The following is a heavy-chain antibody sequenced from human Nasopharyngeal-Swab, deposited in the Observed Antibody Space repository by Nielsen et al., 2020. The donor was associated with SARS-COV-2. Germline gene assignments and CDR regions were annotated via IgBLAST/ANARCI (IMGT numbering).Heavy chain of an antibody. D-gene: IGHD2-15*01. CDR1: GFTFSDSA. V-gene: IGHV3-73*01. CDR3: TRCGGGCYSGRDY. J-gene: IGHJ4*02. CDR2: VRSKGNNYAT. Sequence: GGSLTLSCAPSGFTFSDSAIHWVRQASGKGLEWVGRVRSKGNNYATAYSASVKGRFIIFRDDPTNTAYLQMNSLKTEDTAMYYCTRCGGGCYSGRDYWGQGTLVTVSS.